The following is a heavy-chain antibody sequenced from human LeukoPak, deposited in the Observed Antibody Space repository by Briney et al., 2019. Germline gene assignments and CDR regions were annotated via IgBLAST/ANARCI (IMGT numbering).Heavy chain of an antibody. CDR2: ITGSGSYI. V-gene: IGHV3-21*01. J-gene: IGHJ4*02. CDR3: ARAPGLVYFDY. CDR1: GFTFSSYS. D-gene: IGHD3-16*01. Sequence: PGGSLRLSCAASGFTFSSYSMNWVRQAPGKGLEWVSSITGSGSYIYSADSVKGRFTISRDNAKNSLYLQMNSLRAEDTAVYYCARAPGLVYFDYWGQGTLVTVSS.